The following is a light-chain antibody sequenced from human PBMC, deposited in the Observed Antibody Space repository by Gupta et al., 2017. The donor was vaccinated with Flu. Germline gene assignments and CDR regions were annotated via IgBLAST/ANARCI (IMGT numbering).Light chain of an antibody. CDR1: NIRSKS. V-gene: IGLV3-21*02. CDR3: RVWDSGSDHLV. Sequence: SSVLTQPPSVSVAPGQRARLTCGGDNIRSKSVHWYQQKPGQAPLLVMYDDSDRPSGIPERFSGSNPGKTATLSISRVEAGDEADYYCRVWDSGSDHLVFGGGTKVTVL. CDR2: DDS. J-gene: IGLJ2*01.